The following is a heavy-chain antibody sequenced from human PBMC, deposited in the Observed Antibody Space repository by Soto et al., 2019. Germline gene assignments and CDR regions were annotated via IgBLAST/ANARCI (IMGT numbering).Heavy chain of an antibody. D-gene: IGHD6-6*01. CDR1: RFSLSTSGMC. CDR3: ARMQSIAAPYDY. Sequence: SGPTLVNPAQTRTLTCTSSRFSLSTSGMCVSWIRQPPGKALEWLALIDWDDDKYYSTSLKTRLTISKDTSKNQVVLTMTNMDPVDTATYYCARMQSIAAPYDYWGQGTLVTVSS. J-gene: IGHJ4*02. V-gene: IGHV2-70*01. CDR2: IDWDDDK.